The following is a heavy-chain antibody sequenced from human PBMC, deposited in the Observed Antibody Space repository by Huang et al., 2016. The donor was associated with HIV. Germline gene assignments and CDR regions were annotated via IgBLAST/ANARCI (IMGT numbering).Heavy chain of an antibody. Sequence: QLQLQESGPGLVKPSETLSLTCSVSGGSISSSSYYWGWIRQPPGKGLEWIGSIYYRCSTFYNPSRKSRVTISVDTSKNQFSLRLSSVTAADTSVYYCARHMDCSSSSCLAGGHERGPFDMWGQGTMVTVSS. CDR2: IYYRCST. CDR1: GGSISSSSYY. V-gene: IGHV4-39*01. D-gene: IGHD2-2*01. CDR3: ARHMDCSSSSCLAGGHERGPFDM. J-gene: IGHJ3*02.